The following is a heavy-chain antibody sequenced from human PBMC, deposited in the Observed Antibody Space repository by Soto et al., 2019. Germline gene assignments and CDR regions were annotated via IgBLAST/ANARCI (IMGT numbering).Heavy chain of an antibody. CDR2: VHISGHS. J-gene: IGHJ5*01. D-gene: IGHD1-1*01. Sequence: SETLSLTCTLSGGSVRAPDWWNWVRQSPDKGLEWIAEVHISGHSNYNPSLRSRVSVSIDSSKNQFYLNLNSVTAADTAIYYCARVRQGCSANNCYFDPWGQGTQVTVAS. CDR1: GGSVRAPDW. V-gene: IGHV4-4*02. CDR3: ARVRQGCSANNCYFDP.